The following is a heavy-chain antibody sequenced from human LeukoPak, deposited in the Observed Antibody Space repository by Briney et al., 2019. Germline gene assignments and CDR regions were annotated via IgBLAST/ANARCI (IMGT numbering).Heavy chain of an antibody. CDR2: INPNGGGT. CDR1: GYTFIGYY. CDR3: ARERYSGYGGEKGFDY. J-gene: IGHJ4*02. V-gene: IGHV1-2*06. D-gene: IGHD5-12*01. Sequence: ASVKVSCKASGYTFIGYYMHWVRQAPGQGLEWMGRINPNGGGTNYAQKFQGRVTMTRDTSISTAYMELSRLRSDDTAVYYCARERYSGYGGEKGFDYWGQGTLVTVSS.